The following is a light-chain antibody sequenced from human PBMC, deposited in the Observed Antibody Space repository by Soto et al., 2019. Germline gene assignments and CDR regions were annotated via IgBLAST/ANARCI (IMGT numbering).Light chain of an antibody. Sequence: DIVMTQSPDSLAVSLGERATINYKSNRTLFYSSNNKNYLAWYQEKPGQPPKQLIYWASTRQSGVPDRFSGSGSGTDFTLTISSLQAEDVAVYYCQQYYSTPPAFGQGTEVEIK. CDR2: WAS. CDR3: QQYYSTPPA. CDR1: RTLFYSSNNKNY. V-gene: IGKV4-1*01. J-gene: IGKJ1*01.